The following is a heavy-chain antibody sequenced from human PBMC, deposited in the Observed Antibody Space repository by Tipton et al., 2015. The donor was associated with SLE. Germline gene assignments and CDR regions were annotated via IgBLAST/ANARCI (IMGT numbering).Heavy chain of an antibody. D-gene: IGHD3-22*01. CDR3: ASLYYYDSSGYYTYYYYYYMGV. J-gene: IGHJ6*03. V-gene: IGHV4-39*01. CDR1: GGSITSSSYY. CDR2: IYYSGST. Sequence: TLSLTCTVSGGSITSSSYYWGWIRQPPGKGLEWIGGIYYSGSTYYNPSLQSRVTISVDTSKNQFSLKLSSVTAADTAVYYCASLYYYDSSGYYTYYYYYYMGVWGKGTTVTVSS.